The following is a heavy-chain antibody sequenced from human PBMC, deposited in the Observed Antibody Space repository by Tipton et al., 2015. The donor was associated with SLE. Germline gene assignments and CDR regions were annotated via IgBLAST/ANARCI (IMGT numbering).Heavy chain of an antibody. J-gene: IGHJ6*02. D-gene: IGHD3-10*01. V-gene: IGHV4-59*11. CDR1: AGSISSHY. CDR3: ARGLRFSGGYGMDV. CDR2: IHYSGIT. Sequence: TLSLTCNVSAGSISSHYWNWIRQPPGKGLEWIGYIHYSGITNYDPSLKSRVTISLDTSRTQFSLSLRSVTAADTAVYYCARGLRFSGGYGMDVWGQGTTVTVS.